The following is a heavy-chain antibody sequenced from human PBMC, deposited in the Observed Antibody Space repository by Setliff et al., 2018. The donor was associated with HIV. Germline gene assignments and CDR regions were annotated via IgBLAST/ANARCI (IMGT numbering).Heavy chain of an antibody. V-gene: IGHV1-2*02. CDR1: GYTFTDYY. CDR2: INPNNGDT. D-gene: IGHD2-15*01. CDR3: ARAPHCSGGSCALDR. Sequence: ASVKVSFKASGYTFTDYYIHWVRQAPGQGLEWMGWINPNNGDTSYAHKFQGRVSMTRDTSISTAYMELSRLTSDDTTLYYCARAPHCSGGSCALDRWGPGTLVTVSS. J-gene: IGHJ5*02.